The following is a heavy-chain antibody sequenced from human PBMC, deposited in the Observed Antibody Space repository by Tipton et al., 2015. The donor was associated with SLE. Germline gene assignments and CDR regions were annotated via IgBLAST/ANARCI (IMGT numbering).Heavy chain of an antibody. Sequence: TLSLTCTVSGGSISSYYWSWIRQPSGKGLEWIGYISYSGDTRHNPSLQSRVTVSIDPSKNQFSLKLTSVTSADTAVYYCASVPKRGSTWRAEYFQHWGPGTLVTVPS. V-gene: IGHV4-59*01. CDR3: ASVPKRGSTWRAEYFQH. J-gene: IGHJ1*01. D-gene: IGHD6-13*01. CDR1: GGSISSYY. CDR2: ISYSGDT.